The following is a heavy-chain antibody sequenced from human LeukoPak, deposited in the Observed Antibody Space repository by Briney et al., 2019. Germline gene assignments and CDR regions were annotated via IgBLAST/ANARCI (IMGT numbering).Heavy chain of an antibody. Sequence: GGSLRLSCAASGFTLTNYAMSWVCQTPEKGLEWVSAISGSGRSTYHADSVMGRFTISRDTSENTVFLQMNSLRAEDTAIYYCTKGSGGSRPYYFDSWGPGTLVTVSS. J-gene: IGHJ4*02. CDR2: ISGSGRST. CDR1: GFTLTNYA. V-gene: IGHV3-23*01. CDR3: TKGSGGSRPYYFDS. D-gene: IGHD1-26*01.